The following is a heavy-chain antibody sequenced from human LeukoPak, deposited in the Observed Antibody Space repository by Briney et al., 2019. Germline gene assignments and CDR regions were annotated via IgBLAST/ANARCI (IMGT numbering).Heavy chain of an antibody. D-gene: IGHD3-9*01. Sequence: SETLSLTCTVSGYSISSGYYWGWIRQPPGKGLEWIGSIYHSGSTYYNPSLKSRVTISVDTSKNQFSLKLSSVTAADTAVYYCARLYYDILTDHWGQGTLVTVSS. CDR2: IYHSGST. CDR3: ARLYYDILTDH. CDR1: GYSISSGYY. V-gene: IGHV4-38-2*02. J-gene: IGHJ4*02.